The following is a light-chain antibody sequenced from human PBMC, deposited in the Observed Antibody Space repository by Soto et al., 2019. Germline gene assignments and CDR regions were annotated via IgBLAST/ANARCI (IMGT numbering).Light chain of an antibody. CDR1: SKNIGGNY. J-gene: IGLJ1*01. CDR3: GTWDDSRVSYV. V-gene: IGLV1-51*01. CDR2: DND. Sequence: QSVLTQPPSVSAAPGQRVTVSCSGASKNIGGNYVSWYQHVPAMAPKLVVYDNDRRPSALPDRFSGSKSGTTATLVITGLQTGDEADYYCGTWDDSRVSYVFGTGTKLTVL.